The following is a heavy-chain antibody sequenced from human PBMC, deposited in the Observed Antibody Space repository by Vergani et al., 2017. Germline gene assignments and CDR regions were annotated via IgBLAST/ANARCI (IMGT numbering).Heavy chain of an antibody. D-gene: IGHD3-9*01. J-gene: IGHJ6*02. CDR2: INHSGST. CDR3: ARGRAEKLRYVDWSYYYYGMDV. CDR1: GGFFSGYY. V-gene: IGHV4-34*01. Sequence: QVQLPQWGAGLLKPSETLSLTCAVYGGFFSGYYWSWIRQPPGKGLEWVGEINHSGSTNYNPSLKSRVPISVDTAKNQFSLTLSSVTAADTAVYYCARGRAEKLRYVDWSYYYYGMDVWGQGTTVTVSS.